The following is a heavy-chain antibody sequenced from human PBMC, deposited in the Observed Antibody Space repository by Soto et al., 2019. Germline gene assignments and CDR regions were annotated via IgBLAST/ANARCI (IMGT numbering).Heavy chain of an antibody. D-gene: IGHD2-8*01. Sequence: QVQLQESGPGLVKPSQTLSLTCTVSGGSISSGDYYWSWIRQPPGKGLEWIGYIYYSGSTYYNPSLKSRCTISVDTSKNQFSLKLSSVTAADTAVYYCAREVPYCTNGVCRNWFDPWGQGTLVTVSS. V-gene: IGHV4-30-4*01. CDR3: AREVPYCTNGVCRNWFDP. CDR2: IYYSGST. CDR1: GGSISSGDYY. J-gene: IGHJ5*02.